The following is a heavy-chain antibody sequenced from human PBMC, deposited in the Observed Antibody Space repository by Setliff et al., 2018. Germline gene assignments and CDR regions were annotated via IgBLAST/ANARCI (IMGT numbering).Heavy chain of an antibody. CDR1: GNTFTGYY. J-gene: IGHJ4*02. D-gene: IGHD4-17*01. CDR2: INPNSGDT. Sequence: ASVNVSCKASGNTFTGYYIHWLRQAPGQGLEWMGCINPNSGDTTFAQKFQGRVTITRDTSNSTDYMDLSRLTSDDTAGYYCAREVLSTVVAWDYWGQGTLVTVSS. CDR3: AREVLSTVVAWDY. V-gene: IGHV1-2*02.